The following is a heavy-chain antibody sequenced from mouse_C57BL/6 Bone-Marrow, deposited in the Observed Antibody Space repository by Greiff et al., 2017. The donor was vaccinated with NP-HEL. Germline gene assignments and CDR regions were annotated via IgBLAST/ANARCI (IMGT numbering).Heavy chain of an antibody. V-gene: IGHV1-42*01. CDR2: INPSTGGT. CDR1: GYSFTGYY. Sequence: EVQLQQSGPELVKPGASVKISCKASGYSFTGYYMNWVKQSPEKSLEWIGEINPSTGGTTYNQKFKAKATLTVDKSSSTAYMQLKSLTSEDSAVYYCARYDGSSYFYFDYWGQGTTLTVSS. J-gene: IGHJ2*01. D-gene: IGHD1-1*01. CDR3: ARYDGSSYFYFDY.